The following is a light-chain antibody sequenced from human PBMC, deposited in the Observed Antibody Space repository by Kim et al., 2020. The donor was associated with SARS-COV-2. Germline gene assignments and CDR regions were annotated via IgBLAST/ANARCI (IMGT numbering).Light chain of an antibody. CDR3: QQYNSYSLT. V-gene: IGKV1-5*03. Sequence: DSVRDRVTITYRASQSISTWLAWYQQKPGEAPKVLIYKASNLESEVPSRFSGSGSVTEFTLTINNLQPDDFAIYYCQQYNSYSLTFGQGTKVDIK. CDR2: KAS. CDR1: QSISTW. J-gene: IGKJ1*01.